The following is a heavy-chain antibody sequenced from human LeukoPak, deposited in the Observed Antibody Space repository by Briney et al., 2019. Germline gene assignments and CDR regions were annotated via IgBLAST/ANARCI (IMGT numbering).Heavy chain of an antibody. CDR1: GFTFSSHS. CDR2: ISGSSGYI. D-gene: IGHD4-17*01. J-gene: IGHJ4*02. V-gene: IGHV3-21*06. Sequence: GGSLRLSCAASGFTFSSHSMNWVRQAPGKGLEWVSSISGSSGYIFYADSVKGRFTISRDNAKNSLYLQMNSLRAENTAVYYCGRDLPTVTSIDYWGQGTLVTVSS. CDR3: GRDLPTVTSIDY.